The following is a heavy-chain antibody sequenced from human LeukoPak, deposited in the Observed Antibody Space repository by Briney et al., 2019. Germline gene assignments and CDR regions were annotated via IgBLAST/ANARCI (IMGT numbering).Heavy chain of an antibody. CDR2: INHSGST. CDR3: ARVLGVEQTEEQDAFDI. D-gene: IGHD1/OR15-1a*01. Sequence: PSETLSLTCTVSGGSISSSSYYWGWIRQPPGKGLEWIGEINHSGSTNYNPSLKSRVTISVDTSKNQFSLKLSSVTAADTAVYYCARVLGVEQTEEQDAFDIWGQGTMVTVSS. CDR1: GGSISSSSYY. V-gene: IGHV4-39*07. J-gene: IGHJ3*02.